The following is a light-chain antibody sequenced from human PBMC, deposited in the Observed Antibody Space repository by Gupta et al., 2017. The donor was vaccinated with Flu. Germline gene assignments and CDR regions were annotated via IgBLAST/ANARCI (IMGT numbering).Light chain of an antibody. CDR1: QSLLHADGYKY. V-gene: IGKV2-28*01. CDR2: LGS. Sequence: VTPGEPASISCRASQSLLHADGYKYLDWYLQKPGQSPQLLIFLGSNRASGVPDRSSGSGSGTDFTLKISGVEAEDVGVYYCMQSLQTPFTFGGGTKVEIK. CDR3: MQSLQTPFT. J-gene: IGKJ4*01.